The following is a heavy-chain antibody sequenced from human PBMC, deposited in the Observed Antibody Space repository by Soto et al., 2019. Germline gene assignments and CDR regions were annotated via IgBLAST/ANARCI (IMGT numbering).Heavy chain of an antibody. D-gene: IGHD1-26*01. Sequence: QVQLVQSGAEEKKPGASVKVSCKASGYSFSSYAIHWVRQAPGQGLEWMGWINAGNGNTKYSRKFQGRLTITSDTSASTAYMELNSLRSEYTAVYYCARVDGTYWGQGTLVTVSS. J-gene: IGHJ4*02. V-gene: IGHV1-3*05. CDR1: GYSFSSYA. CDR2: INAGNGNT. CDR3: ARVDGTY.